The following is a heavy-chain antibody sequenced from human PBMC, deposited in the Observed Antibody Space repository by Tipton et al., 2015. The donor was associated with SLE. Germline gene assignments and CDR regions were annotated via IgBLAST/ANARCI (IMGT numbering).Heavy chain of an antibody. J-gene: IGHJ4*02. Sequence: RSLRLSCVASGSAFSSYGMHWVRQAPGKGLEWVAVIWYDGSKKYYADSVKGRFTISRDISKNTLYLQMSSLRADDTAVYYCARDNNWELIWGQGTLVTVSS. CDR1: GSAFSSYG. CDR3: ARDNNWELI. V-gene: IGHV3-33*01. CDR2: IWYDGSKK. D-gene: IGHD1-20*01.